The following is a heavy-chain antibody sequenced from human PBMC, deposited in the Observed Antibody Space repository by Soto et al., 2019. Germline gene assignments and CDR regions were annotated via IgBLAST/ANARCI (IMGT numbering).Heavy chain of an antibody. CDR1: GFTFSSYG. D-gene: IGHD6-19*01. CDR3: ARPFDSSGPKGSY. V-gene: IGHV3-33*01. CDR2: IWYDGSNK. J-gene: IGHJ4*02. Sequence: QVQLVESGGGVVQPGRSLRLSCAASGFTFSSYGMHWVRQAPGKGLEWVAVIWYDGSNKYYADSVKGRFTISRDNSKNTLYLQMNSLRAEDTAVYYCARPFDSSGPKGSYWGQGTLVTVSS.